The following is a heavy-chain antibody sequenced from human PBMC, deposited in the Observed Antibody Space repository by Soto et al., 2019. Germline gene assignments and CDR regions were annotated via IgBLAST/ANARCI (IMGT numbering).Heavy chain of an antibody. J-gene: IGHJ6*02. D-gene: IGHD4-4*01. Sequence: VASVKVSCKASGYPFINYAVHWVRQAPGQRLEWMGWIDADSGDTKYSQKFQGRVTIIRDTSASTVYMELSSLRSEDTAVYYCARGGVVTPIYYYSGMDVWGQGTTVTVSS. CDR3: ARGGVVTPIYYYSGMDV. CDR1: GYPFINYA. V-gene: IGHV1-3*01. CDR2: IDADSGDT.